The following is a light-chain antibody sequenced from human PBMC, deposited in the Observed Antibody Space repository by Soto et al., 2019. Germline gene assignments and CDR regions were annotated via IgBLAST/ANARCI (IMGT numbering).Light chain of an antibody. CDR2: GAS. J-gene: IGKJ1*01. CDR1: QSVSSSY. CDR3: QQYNNWPSWT. Sequence: EIVIRESPATLSVSRGEIATLSCRAIQSVSSSYLAWYQQKPGQAPRLLIYGASSRATGIPDRFSGSGSGTDFTLTISRLEAEDFAVYYCQQYNNWPSWTVGQGTQVDIK. V-gene: IGKV3-20*01.